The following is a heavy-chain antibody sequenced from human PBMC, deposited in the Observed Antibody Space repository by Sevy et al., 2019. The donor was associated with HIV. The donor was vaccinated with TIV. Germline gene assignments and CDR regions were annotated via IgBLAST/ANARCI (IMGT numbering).Heavy chain of an antibody. Sequence: GGSLRLSCSASRFTFSSYALHWVRQAPGKGLEYVSTISDNGGSTYYADSVKGRFTISRDNSKNTLYLQMSSLRAEDTAVYYCVRGGWGSGYYYNVIDYWGQGTLVTVSS. CDR3: VRGGWGSGYYYNVIDY. CDR1: RFTFSSYA. D-gene: IGHD3-10*01. CDR2: ISDNGGST. J-gene: IGHJ4*02. V-gene: IGHV3-64D*06.